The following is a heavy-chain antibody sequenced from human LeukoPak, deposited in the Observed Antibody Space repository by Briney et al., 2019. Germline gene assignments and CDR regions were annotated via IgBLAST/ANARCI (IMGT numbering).Heavy chain of an antibody. D-gene: IGHD2-15*01. J-gene: IGHJ3*02. V-gene: IGHV1-18*01. CDR2: ISAYNGNT. Sequence: ASVKVSCKASGYTFTSYGISWVRQAPGQGLEWMGWISAYNGNTNYAQKLQDRVTMTTDTSTSTAYMELRSLRSDDTAVYYCARDQDIVVVVAATPDAFDIWGQGTMVTVSS. CDR3: ARDQDIVVVVAATPDAFDI. CDR1: GYTFTSYG.